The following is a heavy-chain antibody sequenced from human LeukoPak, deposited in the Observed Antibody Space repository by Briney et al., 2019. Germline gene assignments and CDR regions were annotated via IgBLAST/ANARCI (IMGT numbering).Heavy chain of an antibody. CDR2: TTNSNKI. CDR3: ARARLTDGGRDY. CDR1: GFTFSSHD. Sequence: GGSLRLSCAASGFTFSSHDMHWARQAPGKGLEWVSSTTNSNKIYHVDSVKCRFTISRDNAKDSLYLQMNNLRAEDTAVYYCARARLTDGGRDYWGQGTLVTVSS. V-gene: IGHV3-21*06. J-gene: IGHJ4*02. D-gene: IGHD4-23*01.